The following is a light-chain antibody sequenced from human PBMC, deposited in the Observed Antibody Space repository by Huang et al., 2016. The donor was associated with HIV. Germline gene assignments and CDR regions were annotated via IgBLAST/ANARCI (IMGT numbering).Light chain of an antibody. J-gene: IGKJ3*01. Sequence: IRMTQSPSSLSASTGDRVTITCRANQDINNFLAWYQKRPGSVPKLLIYAASTLQSGVPSCFIGNGSGTDFTLTIGCLHSEDVATYYCQQYDIHPLTFGPGTRVDIK. CDR2: AAS. V-gene: IGKV1-8*01. CDR3: QQYDIHPLT. CDR1: QDINNF.